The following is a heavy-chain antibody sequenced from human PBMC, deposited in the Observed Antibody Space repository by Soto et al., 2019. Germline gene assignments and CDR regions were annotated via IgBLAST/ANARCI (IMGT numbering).Heavy chain of an antibody. Sequence: EVQLLESGGGLVQPGGSLRLSCAASGFTFSSYAMSWVRQAPGKGLEWVSAISGSGGSTYYADSVKGRFTISRDNSKNTLYLQMSSLRAEDTAVYYCAKGSGSYEVYYGLDVWGPGTTVTVSS. CDR2: ISGSGGST. CDR1: GFTFSSYA. CDR3: AKGSGSYEVYYGLDV. D-gene: IGHD1-26*01. V-gene: IGHV3-23*01. J-gene: IGHJ6*02.